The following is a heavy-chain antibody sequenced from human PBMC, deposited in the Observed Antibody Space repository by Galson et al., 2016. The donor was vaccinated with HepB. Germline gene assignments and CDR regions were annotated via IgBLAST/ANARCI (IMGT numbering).Heavy chain of an antibody. CDR1: GGTFSSYA. CDR3: AREVKGGGLIVEESAAMGY. CDR2: IIPILGIA. V-gene: IGHV1-69*04. Sequence: SVKVSCKASGGTFSSYAISWVRQAPGQGLEWMGRIIPILGIANYAQKFQGRVTITADKSTSTAYMEMRRLISDDTAVYYCAREVKGGGLIVEESAAMGYWGLGTLVTVSS. D-gene: IGHD2-2*01. J-gene: IGHJ4*02.